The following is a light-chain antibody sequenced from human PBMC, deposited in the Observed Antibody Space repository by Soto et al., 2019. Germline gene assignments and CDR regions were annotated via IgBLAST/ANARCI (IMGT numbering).Light chain of an antibody. CDR2: GAS. CDR1: QSVSSN. J-gene: IGKJ1*01. V-gene: IGKV3-15*01. CDR3: QQYNNWPTLT. Sequence: EIVMTQSPATLSVSPGERATLSCRASQSVSSNLAWYQQKPGQAPRLLIYGASTRATGIPARFSGSGSGTEFTLTISSLQSEDFAVYYCQQYNNWPTLTFGRGTKVEIK.